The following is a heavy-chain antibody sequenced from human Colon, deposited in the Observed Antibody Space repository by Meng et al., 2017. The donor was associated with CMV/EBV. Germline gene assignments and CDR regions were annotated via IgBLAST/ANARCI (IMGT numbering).Heavy chain of an antibody. CDR2: ISGSGGST. J-gene: IGHJ6*02. D-gene: IGHD3-10*01. CDR1: GFTFSSYA. V-gene: IGHV3-23*01. CDR3: AKWGGSGSSDDYYYYYGMDV. Sequence: GSLKISCAASGFTFSSYAMSWVRQAPGKGLEWVSAISGSGGSTYYADSVKGRFTISRDNSKNTLYLQMNSLRAEDTAVYYCAKWGGSGSSDDYYYYYGMDVWGQGTTVTVSS.